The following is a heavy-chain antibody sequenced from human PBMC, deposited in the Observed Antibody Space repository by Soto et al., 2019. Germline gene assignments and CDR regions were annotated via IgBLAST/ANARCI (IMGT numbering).Heavy chain of an antibody. Sequence: PGGSLRLSCAASGFTFSSYWMSWVRQAPGKGLEWVANIKQDGREKYYVDTVKGRFTISRDNAKNSLYLQMNSLRAEDTAVYYCARDLVMETSNFYDILTGYYPNYYYYYYMDVWGKGTTVTVSS. CDR2: IKQDGREK. J-gene: IGHJ6*03. V-gene: IGHV3-7*01. D-gene: IGHD3-9*01. CDR1: GFTFSSYW. CDR3: ARDLVMETSNFYDILTGYYPNYYYYYYMDV.